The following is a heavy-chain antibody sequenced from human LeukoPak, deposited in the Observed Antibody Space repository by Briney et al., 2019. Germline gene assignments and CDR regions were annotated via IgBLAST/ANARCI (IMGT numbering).Heavy chain of an antibody. V-gene: IGHV1-18*01. CDR1: GYTFTSYD. CDR3: ARRGEHEGFDY. J-gene: IGHJ4*02. CDR2: ISVYNGNT. Sequence: ASVKVFCKASGYTFTSYDINWVRQAPGQGLEWMGWISVYNGNTNYAQKLQGRVTMTTDTSTSTAYMELRSLRSDDTAVYYCARRGEHEGFDYWGQGALVTVSS. D-gene: IGHD4-17*01.